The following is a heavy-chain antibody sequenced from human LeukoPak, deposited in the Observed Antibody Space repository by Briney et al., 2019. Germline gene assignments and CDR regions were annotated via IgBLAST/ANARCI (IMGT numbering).Heavy chain of an antibody. J-gene: IGHJ4*02. CDR2: IPGSGDIT. V-gene: IGHV3-23*01. CDR3: VRDRLYRSYTDCSKLDY. Sequence: GGSLRLSCAASGFTFNSYAMSWVRQAPGKGLEWVSVIPGSGDITYYADSVKGRFTISRDNSKNTLYLQMNSLRAEDTAIYYCVRDRLYRSYTDCSKLDYWGQGALVTVSS. D-gene: IGHD3-16*02. CDR1: GFTFNSYA.